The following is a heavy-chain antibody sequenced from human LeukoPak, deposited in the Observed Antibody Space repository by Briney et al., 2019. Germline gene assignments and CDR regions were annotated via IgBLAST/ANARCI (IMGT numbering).Heavy chain of an antibody. D-gene: IGHD2-15*01. CDR1: GFTFSYYA. CDR3: ADSDGYYYDV. Sequence: GRSLRLSCVASGFTSGFTFSYYAMHWVRQAPGKGLEWVAFISNDGGNRYFANSVKGRFTISRGNSKNTVYLQMNSLGAEDTAVYYCADSDGYYYDVWGQGTLVTVS. CDR2: ISNDGGNR. J-gene: IGHJ4*02. V-gene: IGHV3-30-3*01.